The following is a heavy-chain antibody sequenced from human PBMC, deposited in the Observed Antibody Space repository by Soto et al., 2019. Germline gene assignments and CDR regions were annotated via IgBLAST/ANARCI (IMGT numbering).Heavy chain of an antibody. CDR3: AKEDPGVTIFGVVTTNYYFDY. CDR1: GFTFSSYG. D-gene: IGHD3-3*01. J-gene: IGHJ4*02. Sequence: GGSLRLSCAASGFTFSSYGMHWVRQAPGKGLEWVAVISYDGSNKYYADSVKGRFTISRDNSKNTLYLQMNSLRAEDTAVYYCAKEDPGVTIFGVVTTNYYFDYWGQGTLVTVSS. V-gene: IGHV3-30*18. CDR2: ISYDGSNK.